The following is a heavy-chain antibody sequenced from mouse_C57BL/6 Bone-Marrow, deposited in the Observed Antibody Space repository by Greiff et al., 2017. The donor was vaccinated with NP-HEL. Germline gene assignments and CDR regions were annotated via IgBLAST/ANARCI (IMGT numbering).Heavy chain of an antibody. Sequence: EVKLQESGPELVKPGDSVKISCKASGYSFTGYFMNWVMQSHGKSLEWIGRINPYNGDTFYNQKFKGKATLTVDKSSSTAHMELRSLTSEDSAVYYCARAYYYGSRWYFDVWGTGTTVTVSS. CDR3: ARAYYYGSRWYFDV. CDR1: GYSFTGYF. CDR2: INPYNGDT. V-gene: IGHV1-20*01. D-gene: IGHD1-1*01. J-gene: IGHJ1*03.